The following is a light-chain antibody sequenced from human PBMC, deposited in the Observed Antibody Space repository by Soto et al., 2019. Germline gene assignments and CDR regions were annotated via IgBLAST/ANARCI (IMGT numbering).Light chain of an antibody. J-gene: IGKJ5*01. Sequence: EIVLTQSPATLSLSPGERATLSCRASQSVSSYLAWYQHKPGQAPRLLIYAASNRATGIPARFSGSGSGTDFTLTISSLEPEDVAVYYCQQRSNWPPTFGQGTRLEIK. CDR1: QSVSSY. CDR2: AAS. V-gene: IGKV3-11*01. CDR3: QQRSNWPPT.